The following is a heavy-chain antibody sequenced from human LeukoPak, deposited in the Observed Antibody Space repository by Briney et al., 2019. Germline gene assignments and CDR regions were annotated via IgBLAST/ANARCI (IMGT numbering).Heavy chain of an antibody. CDR3: ARDRQLARRGYYYYYMDV. Sequence: PGGSLRLSCAASGFTVSSNYMSWVRQAPGKGLEWVSVIYSGGSTYYADSVKGRFTISRDNSKNTLYLQMNSLRAEDTAVYYCARDRQLARRGYYYYYMDVWGKGTTVTVSS. CDR1: GFTVSSNY. D-gene: IGHD6-6*01. CDR2: IYSGGST. V-gene: IGHV3-53*01. J-gene: IGHJ6*03.